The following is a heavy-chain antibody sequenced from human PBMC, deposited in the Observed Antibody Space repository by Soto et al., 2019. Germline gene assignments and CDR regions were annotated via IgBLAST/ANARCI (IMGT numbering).Heavy chain of an antibody. Sequence: QVQLQQWGAGLLKPSETLSLTCAVYGGSFSGYFWSWIRQPPGKGLEWIGEINQSGSTNYNPSLKSRVTIALDTSKSQVSLRLSSVTAADTAVYYCARSKGGSSSWSRPPVHYYYSGLDVWGQGTTVTVSS. D-gene: IGHD6-13*01. CDR1: GGSFSGYF. CDR2: INQSGST. J-gene: IGHJ6*02. CDR3: ARSKGGSSSWSRPPVHYYYSGLDV. V-gene: IGHV4-34*01.